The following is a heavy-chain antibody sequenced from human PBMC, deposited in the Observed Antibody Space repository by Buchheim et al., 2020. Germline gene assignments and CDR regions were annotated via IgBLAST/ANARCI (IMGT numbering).Heavy chain of an antibody. CDR3: AKLVRSLYYGMDV. D-gene: IGHD3-10*01. Sequence: EVQLVESGGGLVQPGGSLRLSCAASGFTFSSYSMNWVRQAPGKGLEWVSYITSSSSAIDYADPVKGRFTISRDNAKNSLYLQMNSLRDEDTAVYYCAKLVRSLYYGMDVWGQGTT. V-gene: IGHV3-48*02. J-gene: IGHJ6*02. CDR2: ITSSSSAI. CDR1: GFTFSSYS.